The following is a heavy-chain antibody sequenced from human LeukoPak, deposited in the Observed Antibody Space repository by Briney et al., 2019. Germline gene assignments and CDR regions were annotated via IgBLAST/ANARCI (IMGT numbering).Heavy chain of an antibody. D-gene: IGHD1-26*01. Sequence: GGSLRLSCAASGFTFSSYSMNWVRQAPGKGLEWVSSISSSSVYIYYADSVKGRSTISRENAKNSPYLQMTSLGAEDTAVYYCASGRGSSFDYWGQGTLVTVSS. CDR1: GFTFSSYS. V-gene: IGHV3-21*01. CDR3: ASGRGSSFDY. CDR2: ISSSSVYI. J-gene: IGHJ4*02.